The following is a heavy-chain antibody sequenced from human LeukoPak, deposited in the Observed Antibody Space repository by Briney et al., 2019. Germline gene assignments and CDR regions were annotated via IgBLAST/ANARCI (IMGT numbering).Heavy chain of an antibody. CDR1: GIPFIDAW. J-gene: IGHJ4*02. V-gene: IGHV3-15*01. D-gene: IGHD2-15*01. CDR2: IKGTTADGTT. Sequence: PGGSLRLSCELSGIPFIDAWMSWVRQAPGKGLEWVGRIKGTTADGTTAHAAPVKGRFLITRDDSQRMVYLQMDSLKIEDTAVYFCTWVDCSGGSCYFASWGQGTQVTVSS. CDR3: TWVDCSGGSCYFAS.